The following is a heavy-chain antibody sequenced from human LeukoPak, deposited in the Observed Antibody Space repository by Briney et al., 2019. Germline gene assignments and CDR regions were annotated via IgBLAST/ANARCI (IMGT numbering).Heavy chain of an antibody. J-gene: IGHJ4*02. Sequence: GASVKVSFKASGYTFSGYYIHWVRQAPGQGLEWMGYSSPNSGGANSAQKFRGRVTMTRDTSISTAYMEPTRLGSDDTAVYYCAREGDGLLSKDFDYWGQGTLVTVSS. V-gene: IGHV1-2*02. CDR3: AREGDGLLSKDFDY. CDR2: SSPNSGGA. CDR1: GYTFSGYY. D-gene: IGHD2-15*01.